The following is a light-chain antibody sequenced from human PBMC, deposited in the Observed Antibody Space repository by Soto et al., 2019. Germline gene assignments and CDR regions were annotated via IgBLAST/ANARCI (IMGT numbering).Light chain of an antibody. CDR1: QGISSW. Sequence: DIQMTQAPSSVSASVGDRVTITCRASQGISSWLAWYQHKPGKAPKLLIYAASSLQSGVPSRVSGSGSGTDFTLTIRSLQPEDFATYYCQQANSFPYTFGQGTKVEIK. CDR3: QQANSFPYT. V-gene: IGKV1-12*01. CDR2: AAS. J-gene: IGKJ2*01.